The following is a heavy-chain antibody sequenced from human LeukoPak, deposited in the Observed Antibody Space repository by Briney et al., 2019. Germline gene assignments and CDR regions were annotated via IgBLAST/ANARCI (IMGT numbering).Heavy chain of an antibody. CDR1: GFTFSSYW. CDR3: ARAPVTSCRGAFCYPFDI. Sequence: GGSLRLSCAASGFTFSSYWMSWVRQAPGKGVEWVANIKQDGSEKYYVDSVKGRFTISRDNSKNTLYLQMNSLRADDAAVYYCARAPVTSCRGAFCYPFDIWGQGTLVTVSS. V-gene: IGHV3-7*03. J-gene: IGHJ4*02. CDR2: IKQDGSEK. D-gene: IGHD2-15*01.